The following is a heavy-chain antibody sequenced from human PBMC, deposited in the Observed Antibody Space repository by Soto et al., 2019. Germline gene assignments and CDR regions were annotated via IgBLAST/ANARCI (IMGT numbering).Heavy chain of an antibody. J-gene: IGHJ4*02. Sequence: QVQLVESGGGLVKPGGSLRLSCAASGFTFSDSYMTWIRQAPGKGLEWISYISGSGDTIYYADSVKGRFTISRDNAKNSLYLQMNSLGDEDTAVYYCARLPKGTTVTAWGQGTLVTVSS. CDR3: ARLPKGTTVTA. CDR2: ISGSGDTI. D-gene: IGHD4-17*01. CDR1: GFTFSDSY. V-gene: IGHV3-11*04.